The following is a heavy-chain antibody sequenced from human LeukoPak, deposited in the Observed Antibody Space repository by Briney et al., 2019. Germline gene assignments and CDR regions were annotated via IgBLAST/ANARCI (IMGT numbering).Heavy chain of an antibody. J-gene: IGHJ4*02. CDR3: AREDSSGYSPYFDY. V-gene: IGHV3-33*01. Sequence: GGSLRLSCAASGFTFSSYGMHWVRQAPGKGLEWVAVIWYDGSNKYYADSVKGRFTISRDNSKNTLYLQMNSLRAEDTAVYYCAREDSSGYSPYFDYWGQGTLVTVSS. CDR2: IWYDGSNK. D-gene: IGHD3-22*01. CDR1: GFTFSSYG.